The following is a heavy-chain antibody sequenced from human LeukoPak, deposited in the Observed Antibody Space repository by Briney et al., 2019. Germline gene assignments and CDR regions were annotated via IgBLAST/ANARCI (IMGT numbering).Heavy chain of an antibody. CDR1: GFTFSSYP. J-gene: IGHJ4*02. CDR2: ISGSGGST. V-gene: IGHV3-23*01. CDR3: AKDDAWLRFGE. D-gene: IGHD3-10*01. Sequence: GGPLRLSCAASGFTFSSYPMSWVRQAPGKGLEWISAISGSGGSTYYADSVKGRFTISRDNSKNTLYLEVISLTAEDTAVYYCAKDDAWLRFGEWSQGTLVTVSS.